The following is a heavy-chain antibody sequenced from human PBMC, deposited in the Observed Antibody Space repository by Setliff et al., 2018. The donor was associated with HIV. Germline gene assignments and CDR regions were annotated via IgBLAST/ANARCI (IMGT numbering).Heavy chain of an antibody. CDR3: AKDPDYGDTSTFNV. CDR2: ISESGDLT. D-gene: IGHD4-17*01. V-gene: IGHV3-23*01. J-gene: IGHJ3*01. Sequence: GSLRLSCVASGFTFSSYAMTWVRQAPGKGLEWVSAISESGDLTYYADSVKGRFTISRDNSKNTLYVQMNSLRAEDTAIYYCAKDPDYGDTSTFNVWGQGTMVTVSS. CDR1: GFTFSSYA.